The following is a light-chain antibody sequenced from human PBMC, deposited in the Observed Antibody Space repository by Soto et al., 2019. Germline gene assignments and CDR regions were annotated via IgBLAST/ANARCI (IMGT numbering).Light chain of an antibody. CDR1: QGISSY. Sequence: DIQLTQSPAVLSASVGDRVTITCRASQGISSYLAWYQQKPGKAPKLLIYAASTLPSGVPSRFSGSGSGTKFTLTIASLQPDDFATYYCQQYNSYPLTFGGGTKVDIK. J-gene: IGKJ4*01. V-gene: IGKV1-9*01. CDR2: AAS. CDR3: QQYNSYPLT.